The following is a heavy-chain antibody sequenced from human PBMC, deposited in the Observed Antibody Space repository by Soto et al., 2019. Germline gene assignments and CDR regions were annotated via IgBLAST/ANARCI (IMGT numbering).Heavy chain of an antibody. D-gene: IGHD4-17*01. CDR3: AKGATYYGDYDLGYFDY. J-gene: IGHJ4*02. CDR2: ISGSGGST. V-gene: IGHV3-23*01. CDR1: GFTFSSYA. Sequence: GGSLRFSCAASGFTFSSYAMSWVRQAPGKGLEWVSAISGSGGSTYYADSVKGRFTISRDNSKNTLYLQMNSLRAEDTAVYYCAKGATYYGDYDLGYFDYWGQGTLVTVSS.